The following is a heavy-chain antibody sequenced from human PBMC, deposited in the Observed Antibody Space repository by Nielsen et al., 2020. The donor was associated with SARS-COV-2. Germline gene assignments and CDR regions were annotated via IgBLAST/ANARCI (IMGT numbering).Heavy chain of an antibody. CDR1: GFTLSSYE. D-gene: IGHD2-2*01. Sequence: GGSLRLSCAASGFTLSSYEMNWVRQAPGKGLEWVSHISSSGGRKYYGDSAKGRFTISRDNSKNTLYLQMNSLRAEDTAVYYCASDSNSYNYYYYYGMDVWGQGTTVTVSS. CDR3: ASDSNSYNYYYYYGMDV. J-gene: IGHJ6*02. CDR2: ISSSGGRK. V-gene: IGHV3-48*03.